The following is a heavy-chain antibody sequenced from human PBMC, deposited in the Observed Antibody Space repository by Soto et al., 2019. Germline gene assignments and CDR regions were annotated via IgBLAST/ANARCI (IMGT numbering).Heavy chain of an antibody. CDR1: GFTFSSYS. Sequence: GGSLRLSCAASGFTFSSYSMNWVRQAPGKGLEWVSSISSSSSYIYYADSVKGRFTISRDNAKNSLYLQMNSLRAEDTAVYYCARDSVHDSSGYYYPFYGMDVWGQGTTVTVSS. D-gene: IGHD3-22*01. CDR3: ARDSVHDSSGYYYPFYGMDV. J-gene: IGHJ6*02. CDR2: ISSSSSYI. V-gene: IGHV3-21*01.